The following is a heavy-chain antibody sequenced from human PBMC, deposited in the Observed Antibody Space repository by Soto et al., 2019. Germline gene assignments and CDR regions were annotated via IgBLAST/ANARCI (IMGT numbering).Heavy chain of an antibody. CDR1: GYTFTGHY. V-gene: IGHV1-2*02. CDR3: ARDLCPLGSGSACPLYGLDI. CDR2: LKSDNGGT. D-gene: IGHD3-10*01. J-gene: IGHJ6*04. Sequence: QVQLVQSGAQVKPPGASVKVSCKASGYTFTGHYMHWVRQVSGKRLEHLGWLKSDNGGTYYAPKFQGRVTFTRDTYTSTAYMELSGLQSDDTAVYFCARDLCPLGSGSACPLYGLDIWGKGTTVVVSA.